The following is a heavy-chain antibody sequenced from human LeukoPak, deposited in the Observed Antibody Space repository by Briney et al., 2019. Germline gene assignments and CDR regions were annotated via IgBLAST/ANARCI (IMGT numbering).Heavy chain of an antibody. J-gene: IGHJ4*02. V-gene: IGHV1-24*01. CDR3: ATGGIYSLLDY. D-gene: IGHD1-26*01. Sequence: GASVKVSCKVSGHTLTDLSTHWARQTPGGGLEWMGGLDPEDGETIYAQKFQGRVTMTEDTSTDTAYMELSSLRSEDTAVYYCATGGIYSLLDYWGQGTLVTVSS. CDR1: GHTLTDLS. CDR2: LDPEDGET.